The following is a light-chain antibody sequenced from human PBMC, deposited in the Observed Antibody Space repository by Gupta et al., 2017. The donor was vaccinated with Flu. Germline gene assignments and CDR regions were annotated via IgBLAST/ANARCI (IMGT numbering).Light chain of an antibody. CDR1: QSLGNGH. V-gene: IGKV3-20*01. CDR3: EQEDQSANT. J-gene: IGKJ1*01. Sequence: GTLSLSPAERATVSCRASQSLGNGHLACYQQKPGQAPRLLINGASRTATGLPDRFSSSACATYDTITISSRAPEDFAVYYCEQEDQSANTFGQGTKLEIK. CDR2: GAS.